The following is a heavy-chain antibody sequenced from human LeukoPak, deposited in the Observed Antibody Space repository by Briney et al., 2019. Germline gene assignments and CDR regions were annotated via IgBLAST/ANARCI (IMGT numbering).Heavy chain of an antibody. V-gene: IGHV3-43D*03. CDR1: GFTFSSYA. Sequence: PGRSLRLSCAASGFTFSSYAMHWVRQAPGKGLEWVSLISWDGGTTYYADSVKGRFTISRDNSKNSLYLQMNSLRVEDTALYYCAKEGVTMVRGFINYYYYYMDVWGKGTTVTVSS. CDR3: AKEGVTMVRGFINYYYYYMDV. CDR2: ISWDGGTT. D-gene: IGHD3-10*01. J-gene: IGHJ6*03.